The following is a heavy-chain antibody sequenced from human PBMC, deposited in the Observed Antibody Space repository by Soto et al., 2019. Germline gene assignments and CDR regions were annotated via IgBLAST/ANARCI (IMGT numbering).Heavy chain of an antibody. D-gene: IGHD5-12*01. J-gene: IGHJ4*02. Sequence: SETLSLTCAVSGGSISSDGYSWSWIRQPPGKGLEWIGYIYHSGSTYYNPSLKSRVTISVDRSKNQFSLKLSSVTAADTAVYYCARGLSGGYDLWGQGTLVTVSS. CDR2: IYHSGST. V-gene: IGHV4-30-2*01. CDR3: ARGLSGGYDL. CDR1: GGSISSDGYS.